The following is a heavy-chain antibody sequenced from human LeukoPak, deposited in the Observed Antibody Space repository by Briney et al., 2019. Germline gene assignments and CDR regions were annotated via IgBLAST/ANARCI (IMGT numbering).Heavy chain of an antibody. CDR3: ARSSSGQINWFDP. J-gene: IGHJ5*02. CDR2: IYYSGST. Sequence: SETLSLTCTVSGGSISSSSYYWGWIRQPPGKGLEWIGSIYYSGSTYYNPSLKSRVTISVDTSKNQFSLKLSSVSAADTAVYYCARSSSGQINWFDPWGQGTLVTVSS. CDR1: GGSISSSSYY. V-gene: IGHV4-39*07. D-gene: IGHD6-19*01.